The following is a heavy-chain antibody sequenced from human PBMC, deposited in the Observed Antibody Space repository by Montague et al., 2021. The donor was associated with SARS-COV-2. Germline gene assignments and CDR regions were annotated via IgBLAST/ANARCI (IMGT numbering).Heavy chain of an antibody. CDR2: IYTSGST. Sequence: SETLSLTCTVSGGSISSSSHYWGWIRQPAGKGLEWIGRIYTSGSTNYNPSLKSRVTISVDTSNNQFSLNLSSVTAADTAVYYCASVGGNEYRFFDYWGQGTLVTVSS. CDR3: ASVGGNEYRFFDY. V-gene: IGHV4-39*01. D-gene: IGHD1-1*01. CDR1: GGSISSSSHY. J-gene: IGHJ4*02.